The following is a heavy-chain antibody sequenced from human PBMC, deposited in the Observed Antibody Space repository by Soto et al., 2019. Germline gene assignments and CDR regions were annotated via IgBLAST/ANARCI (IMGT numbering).Heavy chain of an antibody. CDR1: GFTFSIYS. J-gene: IGHJ4*02. CDR3: ARMWSNWYYFYFDS. D-gene: IGHD6-13*01. Sequence: GGSLRLSCAASGFTFSIYSXNWVRQAPGKGLKWISYISTSGSTIYYADSVKGRFTISRDNAKNSLYLQMNSLRAEDTAVYYCARMWSNWYYFYFDSWGQGALVTVSS. V-gene: IGHV3-48*01. CDR2: ISTSGSTI.